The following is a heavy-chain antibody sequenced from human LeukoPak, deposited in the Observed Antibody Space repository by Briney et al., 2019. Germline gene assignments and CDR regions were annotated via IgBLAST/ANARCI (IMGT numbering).Heavy chain of an antibody. CDR3: ARGAKRRTTVTFLYYFDY. Sequence: GRSLRLPCAASGFTFSSYGMHWVRQAPGKGLEWVAVIWYDGSNKYYADSVKGRFTISRDNSKNTLYLQMNSLRAEDTAVYYCARGAKRRTTVTFLYYFDYWGQGTLVTVSS. J-gene: IGHJ4*02. CDR1: GFTFSSYG. V-gene: IGHV3-33*01. D-gene: IGHD4-17*01. CDR2: IWYDGSNK.